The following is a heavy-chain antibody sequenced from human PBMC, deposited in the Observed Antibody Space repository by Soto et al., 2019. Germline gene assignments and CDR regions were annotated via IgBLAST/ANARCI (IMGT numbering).Heavy chain of an antibody. D-gene: IGHD1-26*01. CDR1: GFTFSSYS. CDR3: ARDPRGATTMGYYFDY. Sequence: GGSLRLSCAASGFTFSSYSMNWVRQAPGKGLEWVSYISSSSSTIYYADSVKGRFTISRDNAKNSLYLQMISLRDEDTAVYYCARDPRGATTMGYYFDYWGQGTLVTVSS. V-gene: IGHV3-48*02. CDR2: ISSSSSTI. J-gene: IGHJ4*02.